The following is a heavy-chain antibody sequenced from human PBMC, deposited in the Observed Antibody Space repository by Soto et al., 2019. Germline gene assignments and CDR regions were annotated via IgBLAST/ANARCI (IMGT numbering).Heavy chain of an antibody. Sequence: GESLKISCKASGYSFTNYWIGWVRQMPGKGLEWMGIIYPGDSDTRDSPSFQGQVTISADKSISTAYLQWSSLKASDTAIYYCARPSSGAADYWGQGTLVTVSS. CDR1: GYSFTNYW. CDR2: IYPGDSDT. CDR3: ARPSSGAADY. J-gene: IGHJ4*02. D-gene: IGHD1-26*01. V-gene: IGHV5-51*01.